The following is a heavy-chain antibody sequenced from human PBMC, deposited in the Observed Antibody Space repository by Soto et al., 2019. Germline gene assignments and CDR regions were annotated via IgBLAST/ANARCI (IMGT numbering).Heavy chain of an antibody. Sequence: SETLSLTCTVSGGSISSYYWSWIRQPPGKGLEWIGYIYYSGSTNYNPSLKSRVTISVDTSKNQFSLKLSSVTAADTAVYYCARVPLAAAGTYYFDYWGQGTLVTVSS. J-gene: IGHJ4*02. CDR1: GGSISSYY. D-gene: IGHD6-13*01. V-gene: IGHV4-59*01. CDR2: IYYSGST. CDR3: ARVPLAAAGTYYFDY.